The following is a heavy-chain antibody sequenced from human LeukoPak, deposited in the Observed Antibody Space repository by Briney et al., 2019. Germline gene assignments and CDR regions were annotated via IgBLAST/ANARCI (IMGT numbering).Heavy chain of an antibody. CDR1: GGTFSNYA. V-gene: IGHV1-69*04. D-gene: IGHD2-15*01. J-gene: IGHJ3*02. Sequence: SVKVSCKASGGTFSNYAISWVRQAPGQGLEWMGRIIPIFSIADYAQKFQGRVTITADKSTSTSYMELSSLRSEDTAVYYCARDSEDLVVVVAAAVSAFDIWGQGTMVTVSS. CDR2: IIPIFSIA. CDR3: ARDSEDLVVVVAAAVSAFDI.